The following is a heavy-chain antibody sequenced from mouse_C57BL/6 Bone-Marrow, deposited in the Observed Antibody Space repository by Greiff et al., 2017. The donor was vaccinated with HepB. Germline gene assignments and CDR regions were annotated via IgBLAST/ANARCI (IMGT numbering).Heavy chain of an antibody. Sequence: EVHLVESGGGLVQPGGSLSLSCEASGFTFTDYYMSWVRQPPGKALEWLGFIRNKANGYTTEYSASVKGRFTISRYNSQSILDLQMNALRAEDSATYVCARYFGQYDGYSFAYWGQGTLVTVSA. CDR1: GFTFTDYY. V-gene: IGHV7-3*01. J-gene: IGHJ3*01. CDR3: ARYFGQYDGYSFAY. CDR2: IRNKANGYTT. D-gene: IGHD2-3*01.